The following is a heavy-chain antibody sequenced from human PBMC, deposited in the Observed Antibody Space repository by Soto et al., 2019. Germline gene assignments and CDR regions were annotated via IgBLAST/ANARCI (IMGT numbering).Heavy chain of an antibody. J-gene: IGHJ4*02. CDR2: IFYNGKT. V-gene: IGHV4-61*08. D-gene: IGHD7-27*01. CDR3: ARDYGDPYQAFFVS. Sequence: QVHLQESGPGLVKPSETLSLTCSVSSGSVSLGEYYWSWIRQPPGKGLEWLGYIFYNGKTNYHPALESRVSVTSDTAKDQCSLKLRSVTASDTGVYYCARDYGDPYQAFFVSWRQGILVTVAS. CDR1: SGSVSLGEYY.